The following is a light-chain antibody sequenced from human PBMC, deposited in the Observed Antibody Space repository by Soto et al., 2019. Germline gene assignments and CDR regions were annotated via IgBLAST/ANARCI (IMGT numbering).Light chain of an antibody. CDR2: AAS. CDR1: QDIGSH. J-gene: IGKJ1*01. V-gene: IGKV1-39*01. Sequence: QMTQSPSSLSASVGDRVTITCRSSQDIGSHLAWYQQKPGKAPKLLIYAASTLQSGVPSRFSGSGSGTDFTLTISSLQAEDFTTCYCQQSYSIPRPFGQGSKVDIK. CDR3: QQSYSIPRP.